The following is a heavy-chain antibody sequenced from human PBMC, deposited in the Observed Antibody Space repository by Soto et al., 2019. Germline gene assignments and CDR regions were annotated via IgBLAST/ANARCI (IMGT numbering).Heavy chain of an antibody. J-gene: IGHJ6*03. CDR1: GFTFSDYY. CDR2: ISSSGSTI. Sequence: QVQLVESGGGLVKPGGSLRLSCAASGFTFSDYYMSWIRQAPGKGLEWVSYISSSGSTIYYADSVKGRFTISRDNAKNSLYLQMNSLRAQDTAVYYCARDLNPILEWLYYYYYMDVWGKGTTVTFSS. D-gene: IGHD3-3*01. CDR3: ARDLNPILEWLYYYYYMDV. V-gene: IGHV3-11*01.